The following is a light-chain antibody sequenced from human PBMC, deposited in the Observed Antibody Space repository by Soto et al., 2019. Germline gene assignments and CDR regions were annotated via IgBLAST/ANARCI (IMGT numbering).Light chain of an antibody. CDR3: SSYAGSNTFV. V-gene: IGLV2-8*01. J-gene: IGLJ1*01. Sequence: QSALTQPPSASGSPGQSVTISCSGTSSDVGGYDSVSWYQHHPGKVPKLIIFDVDKWPSGVPDRFSGFKSGYTASLTVSGLRAEDEADYYCSSYAGSNTFVFGTGTKVTVL. CDR1: SSDVGGYDS. CDR2: DVD.